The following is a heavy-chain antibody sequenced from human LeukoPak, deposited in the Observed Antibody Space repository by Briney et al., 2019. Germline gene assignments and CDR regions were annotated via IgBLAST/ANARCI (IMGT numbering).Heavy chain of an antibody. CDR2: IYYSGST. V-gene: IGHV4-39*01. CDR3: ARHGSPSAAAGDFDY. J-gene: IGHJ4*02. Sequence: SETLSLTCTVSGGSISSSSYYWGWIRQPPGKGLEWIGSIYYSGSTYYNPSLKSRVTISVDTSKNQFSLKLSSVTAADTAVYHCARHGSPSAAAGDFDYWGQGTLVTVSS. CDR1: GGSISSSSYY. D-gene: IGHD6-13*01.